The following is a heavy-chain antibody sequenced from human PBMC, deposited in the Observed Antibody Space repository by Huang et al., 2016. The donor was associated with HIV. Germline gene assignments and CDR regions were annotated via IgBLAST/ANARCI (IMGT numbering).Heavy chain of an antibody. V-gene: IGHV5-51*03. CDR2: IHPGDSDV. CDR3: ARPPTYSDDGGYYIDAFGV. D-gene: IGHD2-21*02. Sequence: EVQLVQSGAEMKRPGESLKISCKVSGYSFTRQWFGWVRQMPGKVPEGMGMIHPGDSDVKYRPTFQGQVTISADNSISTAYLQWKSLKVSDTAMYFCARPPTYSDDGGYYIDAFGVWGRGTMVTVS. J-gene: IGHJ3*01. CDR1: GYSFTRQW.